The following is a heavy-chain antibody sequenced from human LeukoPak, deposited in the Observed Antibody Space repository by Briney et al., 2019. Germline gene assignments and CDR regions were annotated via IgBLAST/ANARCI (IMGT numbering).Heavy chain of an antibody. CDR2: IRYDGSNK. CDR3: AKDGRYCSGTNCIRTSYYYFYMDV. D-gene: IGHD2-2*01. V-gene: IGHV3-30*02. Sequence: GGSLRLSCAASGFTFSTYGMHWVRQAPGKGLEWVALIRYDGSNKYYADSVKGRFTISRDNSKNTLYLQINSLRPEDTAVYYCAKDGRYCSGTNCIRTSYYYFYMDVWGKGTTVTVSS. J-gene: IGHJ6*03. CDR1: GFTFSTYG.